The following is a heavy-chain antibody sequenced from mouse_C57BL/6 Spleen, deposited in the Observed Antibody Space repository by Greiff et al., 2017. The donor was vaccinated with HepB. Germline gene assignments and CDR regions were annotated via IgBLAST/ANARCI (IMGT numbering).Heavy chain of an antibody. CDR3: ARREGDYDWYLDV. Sequence: QVQLQQPGAELVKPGASVKLSCKASGYTFTSYWMHWVKQRPGQGLEWIGMIHPTSGSTNYNEKFKSKATLTVDKSSSTAYMQLSSLTSEDSAVYYCARREGDYDWYLDVWGTGTTVTVSS. D-gene: IGHD2-4*01. V-gene: IGHV1-64*01. CDR1: GYTFTSYW. J-gene: IGHJ1*03. CDR2: IHPTSGST.